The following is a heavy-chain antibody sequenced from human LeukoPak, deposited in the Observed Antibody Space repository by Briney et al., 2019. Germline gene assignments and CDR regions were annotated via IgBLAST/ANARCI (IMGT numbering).Heavy chain of an antibody. V-gene: IGHV3-74*01. D-gene: IGHD2-2*02. CDR1: GFTFSSYW. CDR3: AKGPRYLGYFDY. Sequence: PGGSLRLSCAASGFTFSSYWMHWVRQAPGKGLVWVSRIKSDGSSTSYADSVKGRFTVSRDNAKNTLYLQMNSLRAEDTALYYCAKGPRYLGYFDYWGQGTLVTVSS. CDR2: IKSDGSST. J-gene: IGHJ4*02.